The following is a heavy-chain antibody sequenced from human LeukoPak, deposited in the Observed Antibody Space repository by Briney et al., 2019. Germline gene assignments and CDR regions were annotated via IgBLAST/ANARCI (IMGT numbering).Heavy chain of an antibody. D-gene: IGHD4/OR15-4a*01. CDR1: GFSFSTYG. J-gene: IGHJ5*02. Sequence: SGGSLRLSCAASGFSFSTYGMNWVRQAPGKGLEWVSHISGTSSTIYYADSVKGRFSISRDNAKNSLYLQMNSLRDEDTAVYYCARDRYGATSLNWFDPWGQGTLVTVSS. CDR2: ISGTSSTI. CDR3: ARDRYGATSLNWFDP. V-gene: IGHV3-48*02.